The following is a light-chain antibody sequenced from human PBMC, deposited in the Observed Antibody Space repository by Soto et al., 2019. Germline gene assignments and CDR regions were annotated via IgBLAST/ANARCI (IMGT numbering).Light chain of an antibody. Sequence: DLVMTQSPLSLPVTPGEPASISCRSSQSLLHSNGYSYLDWYLQRPGQSPQLLIYLVSNRASGVPERFSGSGAGTDFTLKISRVEAEDVGVYYCMQSLQIQNTFGQGTKLEIK. CDR3: MQSLQIQNT. CDR1: QSLLHSNGYSY. V-gene: IGKV2-28*01. J-gene: IGKJ2*01. CDR2: LVS.